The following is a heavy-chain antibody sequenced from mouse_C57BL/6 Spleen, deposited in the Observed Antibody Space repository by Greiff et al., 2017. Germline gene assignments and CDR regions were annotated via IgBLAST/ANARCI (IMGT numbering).Heavy chain of an antibody. D-gene: IGHD2-3*01. Sequence: VQLQQSGAELVKPGASVKLSCKASGYTFTSYWMHWVKQRPGQGLEWIGMIHPNSGSTNYNEKFKSKATLTVDKSSSTAYMQLSSLTSEDSAVYYCASQGFDGYYKGFAYWGQGTLVTVSA. V-gene: IGHV1-64*01. CDR1: GYTFTSYW. CDR3: ASQGFDGYYKGFAY. J-gene: IGHJ3*01. CDR2: IHPNSGST.